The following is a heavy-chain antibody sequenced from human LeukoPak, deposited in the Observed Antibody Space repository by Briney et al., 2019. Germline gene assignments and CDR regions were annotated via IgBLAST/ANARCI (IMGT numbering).Heavy chain of an antibody. CDR2: IGGSGGST. Sequence: GGSLRLSCVASGFTFSTYGMSWVRQAPGKGLEWVSAIGGSGGSTYYADSVKGRFTISRDNSKNTLYLQMNSLRAEDTAVYYCATYRQVLLPFESWGQGTLVTVSS. D-gene: IGHD2-8*02. CDR3: ATYRQVLLPFES. CDR1: GFTFSTYG. J-gene: IGHJ4*02. V-gene: IGHV3-23*01.